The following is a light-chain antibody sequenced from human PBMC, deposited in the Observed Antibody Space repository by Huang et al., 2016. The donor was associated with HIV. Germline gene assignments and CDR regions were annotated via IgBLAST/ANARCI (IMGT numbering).Light chain of an antibody. CDR3: QQRFSTTIT. V-gene: IGKV1-39*01. Sequence: DIQMTQSPPSLSASVGDSVTIACRARQNVNTYLNWYQHKPGHAPRLLIFAASRLRSGGPSRFSGSGSGTEFTLTISSLQLEDFATYYCQQRFSTTITFGQGTRLDIK. J-gene: IGKJ5*01. CDR2: AAS. CDR1: QNVNTY.